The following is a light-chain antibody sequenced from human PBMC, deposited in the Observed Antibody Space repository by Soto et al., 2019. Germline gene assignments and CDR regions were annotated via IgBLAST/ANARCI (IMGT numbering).Light chain of an antibody. CDR3: QVWDYSSYHVV. J-gene: IGLJ2*01. V-gene: IGLV3-21*02. CDR1: NIGSKG. Sequence: SSVLTQPPSVSVAPGQTARIPCGGYNIGSKGVHWYQQKPGQAPVLVVYEDSDRPSEIPERFSGSSSGNTATLTISRVEAGDEADYHCQVWDYSSYHVVFGGGTKVTVL. CDR2: EDS.